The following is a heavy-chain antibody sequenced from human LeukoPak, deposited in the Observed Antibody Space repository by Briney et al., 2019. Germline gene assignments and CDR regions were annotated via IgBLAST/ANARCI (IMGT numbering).Heavy chain of an antibody. J-gene: IGHJ4*02. CDR3: ARGDY. CDR2: MNSDSGNT. Sequence: ASVKVSCKASGYTFTTYDINWVRQATGQGLEWMGWMNSDSGNTGYGQKFQGRVTLTRDTSISTAYLELSSLRSEDTAVYYCARGDYWGQGTLVTVSS. V-gene: IGHV1-8*02. CDR1: GYTFTTYD.